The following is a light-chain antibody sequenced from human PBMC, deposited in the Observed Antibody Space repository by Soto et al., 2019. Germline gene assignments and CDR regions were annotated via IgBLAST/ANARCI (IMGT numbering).Light chain of an antibody. CDR2: SAS. Sequence: EIVMTQSPATLSVSPGERATLSCRASQSISTELAWYQQKPGQPPRLLIYSASTRATSVPARFTGSGSGSECTLTISGLQSEDFAVYYCQQGHNWPLTFGQGTRLEI. V-gene: IGKV3-15*01. CDR1: QSISTE. J-gene: IGKJ2*01. CDR3: QQGHNWPLT.